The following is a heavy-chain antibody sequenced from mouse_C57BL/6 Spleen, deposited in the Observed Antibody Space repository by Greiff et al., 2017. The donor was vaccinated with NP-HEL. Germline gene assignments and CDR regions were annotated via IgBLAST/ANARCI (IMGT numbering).Heavy chain of an antibody. CDR1: GFTFNTYA. J-gene: IGHJ2*01. Sequence: EVQLVESGGGLVQPKGSLKLSCAASGFTFNTYAMHWVRQAPGKGLEWVARIRSKSSNYATYYADSVKDRFTISRDDSQSMLYLQMNNLKTEDTAVYYWVRGGPHYSNYGYFDYWGQGTTLTVSS. D-gene: IGHD2-5*01. CDR2: IRSKSSNYAT. CDR3: VRGGPHYSNYGYFDY. V-gene: IGHV10-3*01.